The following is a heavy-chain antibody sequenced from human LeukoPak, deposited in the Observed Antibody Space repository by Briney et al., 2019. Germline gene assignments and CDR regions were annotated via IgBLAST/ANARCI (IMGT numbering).Heavy chain of an antibody. CDR1: GGSISSGGYY. CDR3: ARHPLRYFDWLFSDYYYGMDV. J-gene: IGHJ6*02. CDR2: IYYSGST. Sequence: PSQTLSLTCTVSGGSISSGGYYWSWIRQHPGKGLEWIGYIYYSGSTYYNPSLKSRVTISVDTSKNQFSLKLSSVTAADTAVYYCARHPLRYFDWLFSDYYYGMDVWGQGTTVTVSS. D-gene: IGHD3-9*01. V-gene: IGHV4-31*03.